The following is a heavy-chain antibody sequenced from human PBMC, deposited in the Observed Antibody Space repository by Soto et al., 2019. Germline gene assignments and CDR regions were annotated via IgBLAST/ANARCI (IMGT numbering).Heavy chain of an antibody. CDR1: GGSISSSSYY. CDR2: IYYSGST. V-gene: IGHV4-39*01. CDR3: ARHDNGLSRWLVLADAFDI. J-gene: IGHJ3*02. D-gene: IGHD6-19*01. Sequence: SETLSLTCTVSGGSISSSSYYWGWIRQPPGKGLEWIGSIYYSGSTYYNPSLKSRVTISVDTSKNQFSLKLSSVTAADTAVYYCARHDNGLSRWLVLADAFDIWGQGTMVTVSS.